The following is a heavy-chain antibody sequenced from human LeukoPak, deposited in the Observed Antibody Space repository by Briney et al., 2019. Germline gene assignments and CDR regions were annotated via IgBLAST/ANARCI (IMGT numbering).Heavy chain of an antibody. Sequence: GGSLRLSCAAPGFTFSSYGMHWVRQAPGKGLEWVAVIWYDGSNKYYTDSVKGRFTISRDNSKNTLYLQMNSLRAEDTAVYYCARETSGATWYYFDYWGQGTLVTVSS. V-gene: IGHV3-33*01. D-gene: IGHD1-26*01. J-gene: IGHJ4*02. CDR3: ARETSGATWYYFDY. CDR2: IWYDGSNK. CDR1: GFTFSSYG.